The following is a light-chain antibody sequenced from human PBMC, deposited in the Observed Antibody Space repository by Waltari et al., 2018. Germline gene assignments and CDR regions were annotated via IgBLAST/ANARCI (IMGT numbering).Light chain of an antibody. CDR2: EFS. CDR1: SSDVGSYNI. Sequence: QSALTQPASVSGSPGQSITISCTGTSSDVGSYNIVTWYQQHPGKGPKLMIYEFSKRPSGVSNRFSGSKSGNTASLTISGLQAEDEAEYYCCSYAGSKFYVFGTGTKVTVL. V-gene: IGLV2-23*02. J-gene: IGLJ1*01. CDR3: CSYAGSKFYV.